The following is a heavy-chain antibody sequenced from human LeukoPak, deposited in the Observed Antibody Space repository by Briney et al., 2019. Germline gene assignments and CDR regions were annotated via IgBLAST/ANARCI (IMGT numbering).Heavy chain of an antibody. J-gene: IGHJ4*02. D-gene: IGHD4-11*01. CDR1: GFSYSHSG. CDR2: IWSDGTEK. V-gene: IGHV3-33*06. CDR3: AKDAQRGFDYSNSLEY. Sequence: GGSLRLACAASGFSYSHSGMHWVRQAPGKWLEWVAVIWSDGTEKYYGDAVKGRFTISRDNSRNALYLQMNSLRDDDTAVYYCAKDAQRGFDYSNSLEYWGQGTLVTVSS.